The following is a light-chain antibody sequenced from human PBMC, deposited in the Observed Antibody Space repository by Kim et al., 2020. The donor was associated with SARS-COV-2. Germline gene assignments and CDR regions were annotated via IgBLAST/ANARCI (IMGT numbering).Light chain of an antibody. CDR3: FSYSRSHTYF. V-gene: IGLV2-11*01. CDR1: SNDVGYNNH. CDR2: DVN. Sequence: QSALTQPRSVSGSPGQSVTISCTGTSNDVGYNNHVSWYQLHPGKAPKFMIYDVNKRPSGVPDRFSGSKSGNTASLTISGLLAEDEADYYCFSYSRSHTYFFGTGTKVTVL. J-gene: IGLJ1*01.